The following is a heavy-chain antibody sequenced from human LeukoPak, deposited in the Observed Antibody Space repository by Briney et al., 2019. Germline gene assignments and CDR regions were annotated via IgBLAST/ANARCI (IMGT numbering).Heavy chain of an antibody. CDR1: GFTFSNYA. J-gene: IGHJ4*02. CDR3: AKGSSSGTVDC. Sequence: GGSLRLSCAASGFTFSNYAMSWVRQAPGKGLEWVSALSGSGGSTYYADSVKGRFTVSRDNSKNTLYLQMNSLRAEDTAVYYCAKGSSSGTVDCWGQGTLVAVSS. D-gene: IGHD3-22*01. CDR2: LSGSGGST. V-gene: IGHV3-23*01.